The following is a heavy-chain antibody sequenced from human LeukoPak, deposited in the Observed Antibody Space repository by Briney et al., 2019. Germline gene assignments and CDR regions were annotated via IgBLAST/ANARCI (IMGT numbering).Heavy chain of an antibody. CDR3: ARDIVAAGLFFDY. V-gene: IGHV3-7*03. Sequence: GGSLRLSCAASGFTFSSYWMSWVRQAPGKGLEWVANIKQDGSEKYYVDSVKGRFTISRDNAKNSLYLQMNSLRAEDTAVYYCARDIVAAGLFFDYWGQGTLVTVSS. D-gene: IGHD6-13*01. J-gene: IGHJ4*02. CDR2: IKQDGSEK. CDR1: GFTFSSYW.